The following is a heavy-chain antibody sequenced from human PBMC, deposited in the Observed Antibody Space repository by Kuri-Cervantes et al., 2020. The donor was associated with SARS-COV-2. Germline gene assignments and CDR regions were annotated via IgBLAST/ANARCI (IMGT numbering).Heavy chain of an antibody. CDR3: ARVFSRLWGSGRYFDL. CDR2: INPNSGGT. CDR1: GYTFTGCY. J-gene: IGHJ2*01. Sequence: ASVKVSCKASGYTFTGCYMHWVRQAPGQGLEWMGWINPNSGGTNYAQKFQGRVTMTRDTSISTAYMELSRLRSDDTAVYYCARVFSRLWGSGRYFDLWGRGTLVTVSS. V-gene: IGHV1-2*02. D-gene: IGHD4/OR15-4a*01.